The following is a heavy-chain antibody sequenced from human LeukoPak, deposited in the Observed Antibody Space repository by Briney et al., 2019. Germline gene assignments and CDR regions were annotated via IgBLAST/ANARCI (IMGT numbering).Heavy chain of an antibody. Sequence: ASVKVSCKASGYTFTGYYMHWVRQAPGQGLEWMGWINPNSGGTNYAQKFQGRVTMTRDTSISTAYMELSRLRSDDTAVYYCARRSSVNVEMATIFDYWGQGTLVTVSS. V-gene: IGHV1-2*02. J-gene: IGHJ4*02. D-gene: IGHD5-24*01. CDR1: GYTFTGYY. CDR3: ARRSSVNVEMATIFDY. CDR2: INPNSGGT.